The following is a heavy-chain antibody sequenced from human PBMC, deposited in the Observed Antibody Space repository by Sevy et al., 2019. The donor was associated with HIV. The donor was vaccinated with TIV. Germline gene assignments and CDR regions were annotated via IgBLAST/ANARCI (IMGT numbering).Heavy chain of an antibody. D-gene: IGHD2-15*01. Sequence: GGSLRLSCAASGFTFSDYYMSWIRQAPGKGLEWVSYISSTSSYTNYADSVKGRFTISRDNAKNSLYLQMNSLRAEDTAVYYCARDRVDIVVVVAATSYAFDFWGQGTMVTVSS. CDR1: GFTFSDYY. J-gene: IGHJ3*01. CDR2: ISSTSSYT. CDR3: ARDRVDIVVVVAATSYAFDF. V-gene: IGHV3-11*06.